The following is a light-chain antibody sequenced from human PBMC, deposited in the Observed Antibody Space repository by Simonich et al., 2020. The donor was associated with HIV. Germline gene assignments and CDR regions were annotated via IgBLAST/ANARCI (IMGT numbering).Light chain of an antibody. V-gene: IGKV1-5*03. J-gene: IGKJ2*01. CDR2: KAS. Sequence: DIQMTQSSSTLSASVGERVTITCLASQSISSWLAWYQQKPGKAPKLLIYKASILESGVQSRFSGSGSGAEFTLTISSLQPDDFATYYCQQYNTYQYTFGQGTKLEIK. CDR3: QQYNTYQYT. CDR1: QSISSW.